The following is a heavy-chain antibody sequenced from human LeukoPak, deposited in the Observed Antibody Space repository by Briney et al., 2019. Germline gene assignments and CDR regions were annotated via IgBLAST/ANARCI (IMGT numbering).Heavy chain of an antibody. CDR2: ISSTSAGI. V-gene: IGHV3-48*04. CDR3: AKDWGQDYYGSGDAFDI. D-gene: IGHD3-10*01. CDR1: GFTFSDYS. J-gene: IGHJ3*02. Sequence: GGSLRLSCAASGFTFSDYSMNWVRQAPGKGLEWVSYISSTSAGIYYADSVEGRFTVSRDNAKNSLYLQMNSLRAEDTAVYYCAKDWGQDYYGSGDAFDIWGQGTMVTVSS.